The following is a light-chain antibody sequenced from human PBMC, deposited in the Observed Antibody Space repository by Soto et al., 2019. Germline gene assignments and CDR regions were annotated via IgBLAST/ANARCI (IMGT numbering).Light chain of an antibody. J-gene: IGLJ1*01. CDR1: SRDVGAYNL. CDR2: EVS. CDR3: CSYAGSSRI. Sequence: QSVLTQPASVSGSPGQSITISCTGTSRDVGAYNLVSWYQQYPGKAPKLVIYEVSKRPSGVSDRFSGSKSGNTASLIISGLQADDEADYYCCSYAGSSRIFGTGTKVTVL. V-gene: IGLV2-23*02.